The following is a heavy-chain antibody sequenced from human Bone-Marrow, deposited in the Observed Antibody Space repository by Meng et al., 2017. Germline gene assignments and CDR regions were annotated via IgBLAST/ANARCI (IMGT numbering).Heavy chain of an antibody. CDR1: GGTFSSYA. V-gene: IGHV1-69*05. D-gene: IGHD3-22*01. CDR3: ARAFPMYYYDSSGYYGPKTPLDY. J-gene: IGHJ4*02. CDR2: IIPIFGTA. Sequence: SVKVSCKASGGTFSSYAISWVRQAPGQGLEWMGGIIPIFGTANYAQKFQGRVTMTTDTSTSTAYMELRSLRSDDTAVYYCARAFPMYYYDSSGYYGPKTPLDYWGQGTLVTVSS.